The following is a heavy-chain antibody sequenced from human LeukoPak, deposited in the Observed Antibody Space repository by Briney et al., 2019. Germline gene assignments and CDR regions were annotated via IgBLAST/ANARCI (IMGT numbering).Heavy chain of an antibody. Sequence: GRSLRLSCAASGFTFDDYAMHWVRQAPGKGLEWVSGISWNSGSIGYADSVKGRFTISRDNAKNSLYLQMNSLRAKDTALYYCAKDTGYSSGWYLFDYWGQGTLVTVSS. J-gene: IGHJ4*02. D-gene: IGHD6-19*01. CDR3: AKDTGYSSGWYLFDY. V-gene: IGHV3-9*01. CDR1: GFTFDDYA. CDR2: ISWNSGSI.